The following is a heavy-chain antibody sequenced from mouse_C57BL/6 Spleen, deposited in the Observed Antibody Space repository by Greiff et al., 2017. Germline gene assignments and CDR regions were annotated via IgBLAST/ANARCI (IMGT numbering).Heavy chain of an antibody. V-gene: IGHV1-81*01. D-gene: IGHD1-1*01. J-gene: IGHJ2*01. Sequence: VQLQESGAELARPGASVKLSCKASGYTFTSYGISWVKQRTGQGLEWIGEIYPRSGNTYYNEKFKGKATLTADKSSSTAYMELRSLTSEDSAVYFCARSGDYYGSSYLDYWGQGTTLAVSS. CDR2: IYPRSGNT. CDR1: GYTFTSYG. CDR3: ARSGDYYGSSYLDY.